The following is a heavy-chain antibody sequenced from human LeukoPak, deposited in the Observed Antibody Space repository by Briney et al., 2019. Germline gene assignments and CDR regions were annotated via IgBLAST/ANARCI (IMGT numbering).Heavy chain of an antibody. J-gene: IGHJ4*02. Sequence: GGSLRLSCAAPGFTFSSYGMHWVRQAPGKGLEWVAVISYDGSNKYYADSVKGRFTISRDNSKNTLYLQMNSLRAEDTAVYYCAKAATPKNPTYGANFLDYWGQGTLVTVSS. V-gene: IGHV3-30*18. CDR1: GFTFSSYG. D-gene: IGHD4/OR15-4a*01. CDR3: AKAATPKNPTYGANFLDY. CDR2: ISYDGSNK.